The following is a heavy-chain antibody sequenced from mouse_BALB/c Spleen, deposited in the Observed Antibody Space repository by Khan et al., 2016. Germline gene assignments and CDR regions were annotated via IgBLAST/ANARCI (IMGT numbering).Heavy chain of an antibody. Sequence: EVQLQESGPGLVKPSQSLSLTCTVTGYSITSDYAWNWIRQFPGNKLEWMGYISYSGSTSYNPSLKSRISITRDTSKNQFFLQLNAVTTEDTATYYCARGWAMDYWGQGTSVTVSS. D-gene: IGHD1-1*02. V-gene: IGHV3-2*02. CDR3: ARGWAMDY. J-gene: IGHJ4*01. CDR2: ISYSGST. CDR1: GYSITSDYA.